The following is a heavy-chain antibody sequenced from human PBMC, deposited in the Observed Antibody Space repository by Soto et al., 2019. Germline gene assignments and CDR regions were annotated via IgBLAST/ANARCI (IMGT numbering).Heavy chain of an antibody. CDR3: ARGNYDIFRYWFDP. Sequence: PGGSLRLSCAASGFTFSSYEMNWVRQAPGKGLEWVSYISSSGSTIYYADSVKGRFTISRDNAKNSLYLQMNSLRAEDTAVYYCARGNYDIFRYWFDPWGQGTLVTVSS. CDR1: GFTFSSYE. D-gene: IGHD3-9*01. V-gene: IGHV3-48*03. J-gene: IGHJ5*02. CDR2: ISSSGSTI.